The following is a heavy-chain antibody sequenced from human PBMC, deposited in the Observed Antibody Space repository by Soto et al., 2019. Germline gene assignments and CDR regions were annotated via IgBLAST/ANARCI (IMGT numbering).Heavy chain of an antibody. Sequence: EVQLVESGGGLVQPGGSLRLSCAASGFTFSNYWMHWVRQAPGKGLVWVSRIDSDGSRITYADFVKGRFTISRDNAKNTVYLHMNRLTAEDTAVYYCVRTSLVVAVATREDFWGQGTLVTVSS. CDR1: GFTFSNYW. J-gene: IGHJ4*02. D-gene: IGHD2-15*01. V-gene: IGHV3-74*01. CDR2: IDSDGSRI. CDR3: VRTSLVVAVATREDF.